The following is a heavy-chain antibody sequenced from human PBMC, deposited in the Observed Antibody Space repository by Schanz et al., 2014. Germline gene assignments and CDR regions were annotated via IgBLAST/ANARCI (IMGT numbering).Heavy chain of an antibody. CDR3: ARPRFDYGEVDY. J-gene: IGHJ4*02. D-gene: IGHD4-17*01. CDR2: IWSDGSTK. V-gene: IGHV3-33*03. CDR1: GFAFSVYG. Sequence: QVQMVESGGGVVQPGRSLRLSCAASGFAFSVYGMHWVRQAPGKGPEWVAVIWSDGSTKYYADSVKGRFTISRDNSKNTLYLQMNSLRADDTAVYYCARPRFDYGEVDYWGQGTLVTVFS.